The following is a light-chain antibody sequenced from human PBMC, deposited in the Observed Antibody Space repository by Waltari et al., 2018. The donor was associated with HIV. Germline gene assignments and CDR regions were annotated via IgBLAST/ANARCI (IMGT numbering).Light chain of an antibody. CDR2: RNA. CDR3: SAGDSSLGAWV. Sequence: QAGLTQPPSVSKGLKQTATLTCAGNSDNVGYQGVAWLQQHQGHPPKLLSYRNADRPAGVSERFTTSRSGNTAFLTITELQAEGETDYFCSAGDSSLGAWVFGGGTRLTVL. CDR1: SDNVGYQG. V-gene: IGLV10-54*01. J-gene: IGLJ3*02.